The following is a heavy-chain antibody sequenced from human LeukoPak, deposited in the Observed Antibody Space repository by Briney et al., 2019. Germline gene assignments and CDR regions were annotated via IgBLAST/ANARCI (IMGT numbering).Heavy chain of an antibody. CDR2: IYYSGST. V-gene: IGHV4-39*01. CDR3: ARSGKYSSSWYVAY. J-gene: IGHJ4*02. CDR1: GGSISSSSYY. Sequence: NPSETLSLTCTVSGGSISSSSYYWGWIRQPPGKGLEWIGSIYYSGSTYYNPSLKSRVTISVDTSKNQFSLKLSSVTAADMAVYYCARSGKYSSSWYVAYWGQGTLVTVSS. D-gene: IGHD6-13*01.